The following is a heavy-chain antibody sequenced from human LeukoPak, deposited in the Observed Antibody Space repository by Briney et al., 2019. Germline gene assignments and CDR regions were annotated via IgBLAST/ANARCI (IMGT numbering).Heavy chain of an antibody. CDR2: ISSSSSII. J-gene: IGHJ4*02. V-gene: IGHV3-48*04. CDR1: GFTFSSYS. CDR3: ATDRLGYSGSHGY. Sequence: GGSLRLSCAASGFTFSSYSMNWVRQAPGKGLGWISYISSSSSIIYYADSVKGRFTISRDNAKNSLYLQMNSLRAEDTAVYYCATDRLGYSGSHGYWGQGTLATVSS. D-gene: IGHD5-12*01.